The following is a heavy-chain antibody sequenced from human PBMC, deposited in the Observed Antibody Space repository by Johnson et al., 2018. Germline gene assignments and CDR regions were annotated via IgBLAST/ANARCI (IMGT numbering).Heavy chain of an antibody. V-gene: IGHV3-23*04. J-gene: IGHJ6*03. Sequence: VQLVEAGGGLVQPGGSLRLSCAASGFTFSSYAMSWVRQAPGKGLEGVSAISGSGGSPYYADSVKGRFTISRDNAKNSLYLQMNSLRAEDTAVYYCARDGAVAVLGYYYYMDVWGKGTTVTVSS. CDR3: ARDGAVAVLGYYYYMDV. CDR1: GFTFSSYA. D-gene: IGHD6-19*01. CDR2: ISGSGGSP.